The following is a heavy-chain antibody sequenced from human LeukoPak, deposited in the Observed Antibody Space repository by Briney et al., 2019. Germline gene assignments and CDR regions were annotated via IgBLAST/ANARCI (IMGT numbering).Heavy chain of an antibody. CDR2: ITGSGSRT. V-gene: IGHV3-23*01. Sequence: WGSLRLSCAVSGFTFSSYAMNWVRQAPGKGLEWVSVITGSGSRTYYADSVKGRFTISRDNAKNSLYLQMNSLGAEDTAVYYCAELGITMIGGVWGKGTTVTISS. D-gene: IGHD3-10*02. J-gene: IGHJ6*04. CDR3: AELGITMIGGV. CDR1: GFTFSSYA.